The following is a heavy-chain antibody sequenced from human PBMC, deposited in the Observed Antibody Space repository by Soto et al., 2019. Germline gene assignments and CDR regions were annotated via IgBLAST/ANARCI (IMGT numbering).Heavy chain of an antibody. CDR2: IIPIFGTA. J-gene: IGHJ6*02. Sequence: GASVKVSCKASGGTFSSYAISWVRQAPGQGLEWKGGIIPIFGTANYAQKFQGRVTITADESTSTAYMELSSLRSEDTAVYYCGKWSGYRKPYYYYYYGMDVWGQGTTVTVSS. V-gene: IGHV1-69*13. CDR3: GKWSGYRKPYYYYYYGMDV. D-gene: IGHD3-3*01. CDR1: GGTFSSYA.